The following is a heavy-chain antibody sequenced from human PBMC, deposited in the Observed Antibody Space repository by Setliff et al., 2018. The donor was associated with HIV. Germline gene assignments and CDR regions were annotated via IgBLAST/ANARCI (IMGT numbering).Heavy chain of an antibody. Sequence: LRLSCAASGFTFSSYWMHWVRQAPGKGLVWVSHINSDGSTTNYADSVKGRFTISRDNAKNTLYLEMNSLTAEDTAVYYCVRDLMWAFDIWGQGTMVTVSS. CDR3: VRDLMWAFDI. J-gene: IGHJ3*02. V-gene: IGHV3-74*01. CDR2: INSDGSTT. CDR1: GFTFSSYW. D-gene: IGHD2-21*01.